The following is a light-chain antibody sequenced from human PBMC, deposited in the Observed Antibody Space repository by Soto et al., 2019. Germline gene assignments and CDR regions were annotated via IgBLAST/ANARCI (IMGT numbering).Light chain of an antibody. CDR1: QGVTTN. V-gene: IGKV3-15*01. CDR3: HQYGSSPRT. CDR2: DVS. Sequence: DIKMTQSPATLSASVGDRVTITCRAGQGVTTNFAWYQQKSGQSPRLLIYDVSIRATGVPARFSATGSETDFTLTISGLQSGDFAVYYCHQYGSSPRTFGQGTKVDIK. J-gene: IGKJ1*01.